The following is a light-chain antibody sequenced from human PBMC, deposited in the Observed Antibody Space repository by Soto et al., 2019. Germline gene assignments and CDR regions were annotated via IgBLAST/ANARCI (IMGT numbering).Light chain of an antibody. CDR3: QHLHTYPYT. V-gene: IGKV1-9*01. J-gene: IGKJ2*01. CDR2: AAS. CDR1: QGIASY. Sequence: IQLTQSPSSLSASVGDRVTITCRASQGIASYLAWYQQKPGKAPKLLIYAASTLQSGVPSRFSGSGSGTDFTLTINSLQPEDFATYYCQHLHTYPYTFGQGTKVDIK.